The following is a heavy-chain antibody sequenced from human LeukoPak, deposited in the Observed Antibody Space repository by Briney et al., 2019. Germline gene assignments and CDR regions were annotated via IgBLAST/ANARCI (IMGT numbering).Heavy chain of an antibody. J-gene: IGHJ4*02. V-gene: IGHV3-30*18. D-gene: IGHD6-13*01. CDR2: ISYDGSNK. CDR1: GFTFSSYG. Sequence: GGSLRLSCAASGFTFSSYGMHWVRQAPGKGLEWVAVISYDGSNKYYADSVKGRFTISRDNSKNTLYLQMNSLRAEDTAVYYCAKEKPRRYSSSWYRTNYFDYWGQGTLVTVSS. CDR3: AKEKPRRYSSSWYRTNYFDY.